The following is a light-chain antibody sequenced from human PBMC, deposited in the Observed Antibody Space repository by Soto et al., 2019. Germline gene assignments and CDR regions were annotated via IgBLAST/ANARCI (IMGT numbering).Light chain of an antibody. J-gene: IGKJ1*01. CDR2: AAS. CDR3: QQYNSYSWT. CDR1: QSISSY. V-gene: IGKV1-39*01. Sequence: DIQMTQSPSSLSASVGDRVTITCLASQSISSYLNWYQQKPGKAPKLLIYAASSLQSGVPSRFSGSGSGTDFTLTISSLQPDDFATYYCQQYNSYSWTFGQGTKVDIK.